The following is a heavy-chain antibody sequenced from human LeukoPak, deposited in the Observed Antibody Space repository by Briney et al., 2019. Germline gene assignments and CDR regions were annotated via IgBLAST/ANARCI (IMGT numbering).Heavy chain of an antibody. CDR2: INPSGGST. Sequence: RASVKVSCKASGYTFTDYYMHWVRQAPGQGLEWMGIINPSGGSTSYAQKFQGRVTMTRDMSTSTVYMELSSLRSEDTAVYYCAREGIAARTGGGFRYWGQGTLVTVSS. V-gene: IGHV1-46*01. D-gene: IGHD6-6*01. J-gene: IGHJ4*02. CDR3: AREGIAARTGGGFRY. CDR1: GYTFTDYY.